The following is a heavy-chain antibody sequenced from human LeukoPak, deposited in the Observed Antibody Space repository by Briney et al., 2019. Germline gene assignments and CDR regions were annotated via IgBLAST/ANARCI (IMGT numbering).Heavy chain of an antibody. V-gene: IGHV3-21*01. CDR1: GFTIIHYS. J-gene: IGHJ4*02. Sequence: GGSLRLSCAASGFTIIHYSMNWVRQAPGKGLEWVSSISSSSSFIYYADSLKGRFTISRDNAKNSLYLQMNSLRAEDTAVYYCARAGGSGSQYSPDYWGQGTLVTVSS. D-gene: IGHD3-10*01. CDR3: ARAGGSGSQYSPDY. CDR2: ISSSSSFI.